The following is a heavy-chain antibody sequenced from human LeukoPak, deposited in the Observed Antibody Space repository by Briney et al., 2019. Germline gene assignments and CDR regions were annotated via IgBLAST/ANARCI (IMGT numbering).Heavy chain of an antibody. V-gene: IGHV3-30*02. Sequence: GGSLRLSCAASGFTFSSYGMHWVRQAPGKGLEWVAFIRYDGSNKYYADSVKGRFTISRDNAKNSLYLQMNSLRAEDTAVYYCARGPHLGELSYYFDYWGQGTLVTVSS. CDR1: GFTFSSYG. CDR3: ARGPHLGELSYYFDY. D-gene: IGHD3-16*02. J-gene: IGHJ4*02. CDR2: IRYDGSNK.